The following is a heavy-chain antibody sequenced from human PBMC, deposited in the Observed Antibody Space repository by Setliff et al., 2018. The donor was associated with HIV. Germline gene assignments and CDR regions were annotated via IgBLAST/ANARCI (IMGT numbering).Heavy chain of an antibody. V-gene: IGHV1-69*13. CDR3: ATVFYYNSESYSLDY. J-gene: IGHJ4*02. Sequence: VASVKVSCKASGGTFNNYAISWVRQAPGQGLEWVGGIIPLFGTTNYAQKFQGRVTITADESTNTAHMELNSLRSIDTAMYYCATVFYYNSESYSLDYWGQGMLVTVSS. CDR2: IIPLFGTT. D-gene: IGHD3-10*01. CDR1: GGTFNNYA.